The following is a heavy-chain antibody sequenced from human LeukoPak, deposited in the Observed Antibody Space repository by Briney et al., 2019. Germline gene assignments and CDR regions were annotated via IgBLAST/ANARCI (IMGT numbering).Heavy chain of an antibody. Sequence: GGSLRLSCAASGFTFSSYWMHWVRQAPGKGLVWVSRINSDGSSRSYADSVKGRFTISRDNAKNTLYLQMNSLRVEDTAIYFCAGAYSAYDPFDYWGQGILVTVSS. CDR3: AGAYSAYDPFDY. CDR1: GFTFSSYW. J-gene: IGHJ4*02. CDR2: INSDGSSR. V-gene: IGHV3-74*01. D-gene: IGHD5-12*01.